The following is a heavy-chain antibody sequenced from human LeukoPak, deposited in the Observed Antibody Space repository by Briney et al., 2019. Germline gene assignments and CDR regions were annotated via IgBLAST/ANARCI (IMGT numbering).Heavy chain of an antibody. D-gene: IGHD1-26*01. J-gene: IGHJ4*02. CDR3: ARDDRGSYQFEY. V-gene: IGHV3-66*01. CDR1: GFSVSTNY. Sequence: GGSLRLSCAASGFSVSTNYMSWVRQAPGKGLEWVSVIYSGGSTYYADSVKGRFTISRDNSKNTLYLQMNSLRVEDTAVYYCARDDRGSYQFEYWGQGTLVTVSS. CDR2: IYSGGST.